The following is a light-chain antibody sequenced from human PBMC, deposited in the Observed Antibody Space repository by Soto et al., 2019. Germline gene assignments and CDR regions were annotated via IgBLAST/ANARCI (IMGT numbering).Light chain of an antibody. CDR2: AAS. Sequence: DIQMTQSPSFVSASIGDRVTVTCRASQGINSRLAWYQQKPGKAPKVLIYAASSLQSGVPSRFRGSESGTDFTLTISSLQPEDFATYYCHQINSFPLTFGGGTKVEIK. CDR1: QGINSR. J-gene: IGKJ4*01. CDR3: HQINSFPLT. V-gene: IGKV1D-12*01.